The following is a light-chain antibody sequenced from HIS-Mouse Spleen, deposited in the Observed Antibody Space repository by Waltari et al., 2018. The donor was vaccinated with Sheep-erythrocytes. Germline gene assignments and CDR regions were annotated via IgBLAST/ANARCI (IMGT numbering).Light chain of an antibody. CDR3: QQSYSTPWT. CDR1: QSISSY. V-gene: IGKV1-39*01. Sequence: DIQITQSPSSLSASVGDIVTITCRASQSISSYLNWYQQKPGKAPKLLIYAASSLQSGVPSRFSGSGSGTDFTLTISSLQPEDFATYYCQQSYSTPWTFGQGTKVEIK. CDR2: AAS. J-gene: IGKJ1*01.